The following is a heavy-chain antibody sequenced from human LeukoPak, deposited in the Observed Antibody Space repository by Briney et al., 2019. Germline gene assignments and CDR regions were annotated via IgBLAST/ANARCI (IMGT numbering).Heavy chain of an antibody. CDR3: ARGKVVPAAGPVDY. D-gene: IGHD2-2*01. CDR2: IIPIFGTA. CDR1: GGTFSSYA. V-gene: IGHV1-69*13. J-gene: IGHJ4*02. Sequence: SVKVSCKASGGTFSSYAISWVRQAPGQGLEWMGGIIPIFGTANYAQKFQGRVTITADESTSTAYMELSSLRSEDTAVYHCARGKVVPAAGPVDYWGQGTLVTVSS.